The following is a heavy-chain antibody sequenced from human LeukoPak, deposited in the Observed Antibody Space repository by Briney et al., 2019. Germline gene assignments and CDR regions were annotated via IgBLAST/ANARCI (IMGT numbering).Heavy chain of an antibody. Sequence: SETLSLTCAVYGGSFSGYYWSWIRQPPGKGLEWIGEINHSGSTNYNPSLKSRVTISVDTSKNQFSLKLSSVTAADTAVYYCAGDGRGLDYWGQGTLVTVSS. J-gene: IGHJ4*02. D-gene: IGHD3-10*01. CDR1: GGSFSGYY. CDR2: INHSGST. V-gene: IGHV4-34*01. CDR3: AGDGRGLDY.